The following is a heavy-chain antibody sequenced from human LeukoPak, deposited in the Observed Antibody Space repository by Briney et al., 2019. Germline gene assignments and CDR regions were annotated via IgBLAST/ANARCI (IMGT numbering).Heavy chain of an antibody. J-gene: IGHJ4*02. CDR3: ARETYGDYSTSDY. CDR1: GFTVSNYW. CDR2: ISTSGSTI. V-gene: IGHV3-11*04. D-gene: IGHD4-17*01. Sequence: GGSLRLSCAASGFTVSNYWMHWVRQAPGKGLEWVSFISTSGSTIYYADSVKGRFTISRDNAKNSLYLQMNSLRAEDTAVYYCARETYGDYSTSDYWGQGTLVTVSS.